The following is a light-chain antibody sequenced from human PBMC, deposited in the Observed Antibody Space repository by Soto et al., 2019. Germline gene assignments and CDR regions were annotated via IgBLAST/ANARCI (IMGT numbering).Light chain of an antibody. CDR1: QSVSSN. Sequence: EIVMTQSPATLSLSPGERAALSCRASQSVSSNFAWYQQKPGQAPRLLIYGASTRATGIPARFSGSGSGTDFTLTISSLQSEDFAVYYCQQYNNWPYTFGQGTKLEIK. V-gene: IGKV3-15*01. CDR3: QQYNNWPYT. CDR2: GAS. J-gene: IGKJ2*01.